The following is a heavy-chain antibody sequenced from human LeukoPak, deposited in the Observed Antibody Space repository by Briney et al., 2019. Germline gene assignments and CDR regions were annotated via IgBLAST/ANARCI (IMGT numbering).Heavy chain of an antibody. J-gene: IGHJ4*02. CDR1: GFTFSSYA. CDR3: ARGIVGATTSPDY. CDR2: ISGSGGST. V-gene: IGHV3-23*01. D-gene: IGHD1-26*01. Sequence: PGGSLRLSCAASGFTFSSYAMSWVRQAPGKGLEWVSAISGSGGSTYYADSVKGRFTISRDNSKNTLYLQMNSLRDEDTAVYYCARGIVGATTSPDYWGQGTLVTVSS.